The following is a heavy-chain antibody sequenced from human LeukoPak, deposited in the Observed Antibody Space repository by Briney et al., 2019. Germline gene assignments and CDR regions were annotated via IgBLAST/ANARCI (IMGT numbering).Heavy chain of an antibody. V-gene: IGHV3-21*01. D-gene: IGHD1-26*01. CDR1: GFTFSSSN. J-gene: IGHJ5*02. Sequence: GGSPRLSCAASGFTFSSSNMNWVRQAPGKGLEWVSSISSSSSYIYYADSVKGRFTISRDNAKNSLYLQMNSLRAEDTAVFYCARDHVGWGANWFDPWGQGTLVTVSS. CDR3: ARDHVGWGANWFDP. CDR2: ISSSSSYI.